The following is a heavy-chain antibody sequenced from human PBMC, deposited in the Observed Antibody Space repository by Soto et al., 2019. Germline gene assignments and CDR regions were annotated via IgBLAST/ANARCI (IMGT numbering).Heavy chain of an antibody. Sequence: PSETLSLTCTVSGGSISSSSYYWGWIRQPPGKGLEWIGSIYYSGSTYYNPSLKSRVTISVDTSKDQFSLKLSSVTAADTAVYYCERRQWSALDWGQGTLVTVSS. J-gene: IGHJ4*02. CDR2: IYYSGST. V-gene: IGHV4-39*01. CDR1: GGSISSSSYY. D-gene: IGHD2-8*01. CDR3: ERRQWSALD.